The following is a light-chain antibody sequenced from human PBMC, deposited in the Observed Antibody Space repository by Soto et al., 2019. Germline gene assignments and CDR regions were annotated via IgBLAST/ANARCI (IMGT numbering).Light chain of an antibody. CDR1: GSDVGASNY. J-gene: IGLJ1*01. V-gene: IGLV2-14*03. CDR3: GSYTSSSTLV. CDR2: DVS. Sequence: QSALTQPASVSGSPGQSISISCTGSGSDVGASNYVSWYQQHPGKAPRLIIYDVSYRPSGVSNRFSGSKSGNTASLRISGLLAEDEGDYFCGSYTSSSTLVFGTGTKLTVL.